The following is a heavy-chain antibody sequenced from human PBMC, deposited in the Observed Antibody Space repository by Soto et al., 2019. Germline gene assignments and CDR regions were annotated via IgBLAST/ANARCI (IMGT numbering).Heavy chain of an antibody. CDR1: GYTFTSYD. CDR3: ARGRGSGSYYSRTYYYYYYMGV. D-gene: IGHD3-10*01. V-gene: IGHV1-8*01. CDR2: MNPNSGNT. Sequence: ASVKVSCKASGYTFTSYDINWVRQATGQGLEWMGWMNPNSGNTGYAQKFQGRVTMTRNTSISTAYMELSSLRSEDTAVYYCARGRGSGSYYSRTYYYYYYMGVWGKGTTVTVSS. J-gene: IGHJ6*03.